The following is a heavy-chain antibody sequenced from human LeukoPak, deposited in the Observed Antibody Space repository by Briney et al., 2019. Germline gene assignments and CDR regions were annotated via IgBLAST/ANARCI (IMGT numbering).Heavy chain of an antibody. D-gene: IGHD3-10*01. V-gene: IGHV3-21*01. CDR2: SSSSGFSM. CDR1: GFTFSAYS. CDR3: ARGGDSYFDN. Sequence: GGSLRLSCAASGFTFSAYSINWVRQTPGRGLEWVSSSSSSGFSMFYADSVNGRFTIYRDKAKNSLYLQMNSLRGEDTAVYYCARGGDSYFDNWVQGTRVTVSS. J-gene: IGHJ4*02.